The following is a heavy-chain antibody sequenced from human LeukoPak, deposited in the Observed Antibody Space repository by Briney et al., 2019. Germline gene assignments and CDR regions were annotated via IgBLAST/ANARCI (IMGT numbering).Heavy chain of an antibody. V-gene: IGHV4-34*01. Sequence: SETLSLTCAVYGGSFSGYYWSWIRQPPGKGLEWIGGINHSGSTNYNPSLKSRVTISVDTSKNQFSLKLSSVTAADTAVYYCARVGYYDFWSGYLQDWGQGTLVTVSS. CDR2: INHSGST. J-gene: IGHJ4*02. CDR3: ARVGYYDFWSGYLQD. D-gene: IGHD3-3*01. CDR1: GGSFSGYY.